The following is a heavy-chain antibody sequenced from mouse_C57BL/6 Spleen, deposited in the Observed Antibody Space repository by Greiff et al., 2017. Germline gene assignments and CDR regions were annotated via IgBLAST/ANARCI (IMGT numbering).Heavy chain of an antibody. CDR1: GFNIKDDY. Sequence: EVKLMESGAELVRPGASVKLSCTASGFNIKDDYMHWVKQWPEQGLEWIGWIDPENGDTEYASKFQGKATITADTSSNTAYLQLSSLTSEDTAVYYCTTPSYWGQGTTLTVSS. CDR3: TTPSY. CDR2: IDPENGDT. V-gene: IGHV14-4*01. J-gene: IGHJ2*01.